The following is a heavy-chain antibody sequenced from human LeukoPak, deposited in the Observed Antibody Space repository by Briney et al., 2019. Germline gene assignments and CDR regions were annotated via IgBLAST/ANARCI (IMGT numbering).Heavy chain of an antibody. J-gene: IGHJ4*02. Sequence: GESLKTSCKGSGYSFTTYWIGWVRQVPGKGVEWMGIIYPGDSDTRYSPSFPGQVTISADKSISTAYLQWSSLKASDTAMYYCARHQIVGATRSPFDYWGQGTLVTVSS. CDR3: ARHQIVGATRSPFDY. CDR1: GYSFTTYW. V-gene: IGHV5-51*01. CDR2: IYPGDSDT. D-gene: IGHD1-26*01.